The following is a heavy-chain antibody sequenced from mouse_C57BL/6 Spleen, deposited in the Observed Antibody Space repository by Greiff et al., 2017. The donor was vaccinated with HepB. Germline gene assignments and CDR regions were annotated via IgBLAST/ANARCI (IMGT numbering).Heavy chain of an antibody. V-gene: IGHV5-17*01. CDR3: ARGYYGSSGAMDY. J-gene: IGHJ4*01. D-gene: IGHD1-1*01. CDR1: GFTFSDYG. Sequence: EVKLVESGGGLVKPGGSLKLSCAASGFTFSDYGMHWVRQAPEKGLEWVAYISSGSSTIYYADTVKGRFTISRDNAKNTLFLQMTSLRSEDTAMYYCARGYYGSSGAMDYWGQGTSVTVSS. CDR2: ISSGSSTI.